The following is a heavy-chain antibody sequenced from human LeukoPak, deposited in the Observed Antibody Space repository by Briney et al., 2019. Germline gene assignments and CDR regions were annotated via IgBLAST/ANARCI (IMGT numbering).Heavy chain of an antibody. J-gene: IGHJ4*02. V-gene: IGHV3-30*03. Sequence: GRSLRLSCAASGFTFSSYGMHWVRQAPGKGLGWVAVISYDGKNKYYADAVKGRFTISRDNSKNTLYLQMNSLRPEDTAVYYCASHWAQQVVSDYWGQGTLVTVSS. CDR1: GFTFSSYG. CDR2: ISYDGKNK. D-gene: IGHD6-13*01. CDR3: ASHWAQQVVSDY.